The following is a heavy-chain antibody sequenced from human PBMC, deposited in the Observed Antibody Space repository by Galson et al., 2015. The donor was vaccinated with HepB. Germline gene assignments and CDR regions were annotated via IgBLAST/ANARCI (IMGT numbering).Heavy chain of an antibody. CDR3: ATIRVGYCITTSCKADDFDI. Sequence: SVKVSCKASGYTFSTYYIHWVRQAPGQGLEWMGIINPSGGRTTFAQKFQDRVPMTRDTSTSTVYMELSSLRSEDTAVYYCATIRVGYCITTSCKADDFDIWGQGTMVVVSS. J-gene: IGHJ3*02. V-gene: IGHV1-46*01. CDR1: GYTFSTYY. CDR2: INPSGGRT. D-gene: IGHD2-2*01.